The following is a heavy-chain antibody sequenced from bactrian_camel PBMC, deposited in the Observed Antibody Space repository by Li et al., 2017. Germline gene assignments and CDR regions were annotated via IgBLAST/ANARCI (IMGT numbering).Heavy chain of an antibody. J-gene: IGHJ4*01. CDR3: AAVSTGPCLSVISRGSPQRGDFQF. CDR2: IDKYSTT. CDR1: EFTRSTYC. D-gene: IGHD7*01. Sequence: VQLVESGGASVQAGGSLRLSCAASEFTRSTYCVGWFRQAPGKGRAEVAVIDKYSTTTYADSVKGRFTITHDNTKNTHFLEMSNLQPEDSAVYYCAAVSTGPCLSVISRGSPQRGDFQFWGQGTQVTVS. V-gene: IGHV3-2*01.